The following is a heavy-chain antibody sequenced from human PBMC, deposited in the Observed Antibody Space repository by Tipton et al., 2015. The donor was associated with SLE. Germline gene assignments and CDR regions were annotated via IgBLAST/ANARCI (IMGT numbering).Heavy chain of an antibody. Sequence: TLSLTCTVSGGSISSGYYFWSWVRQPAGRGLEWFGRIFSSGDTNYNPSLKSRVTISLDTSKNQVSLRLSSVTAADTAVYYCARGGGSYGSGTYYPMDVWGQGTTVTVSS. D-gene: IGHD3-10*01. CDR1: GGSISSGYYF. CDR2: IFSSGDT. CDR3: ARGGGSYGSGTYYPMDV. V-gene: IGHV4-61*02. J-gene: IGHJ6*02.